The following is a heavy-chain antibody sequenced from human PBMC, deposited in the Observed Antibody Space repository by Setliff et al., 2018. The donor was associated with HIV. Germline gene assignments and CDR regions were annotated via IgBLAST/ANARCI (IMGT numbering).Heavy chain of an antibody. J-gene: IGHJ2*01. CDR1: GGSISSYY. D-gene: IGHD1-26*01. CDR2: IYYSGST. V-gene: IGHV4-59*08. Sequence: SETLSLTCTVSGGSISSYYWSWIRQPPGKGLEWIGYIYYSGSTNYNPSLKSRVTILVDSSRNQFSLRLGSVTAADTAVYYCARAAYSGTYVWEPATDLWGRGTLVTVSS. CDR3: ARAAYSGTYVWEPATDL.